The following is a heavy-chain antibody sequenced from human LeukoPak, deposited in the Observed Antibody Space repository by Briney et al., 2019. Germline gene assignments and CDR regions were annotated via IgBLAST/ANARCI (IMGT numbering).Heavy chain of an antibody. CDR1: GFTFSSYA. CDR3: AKDLDCSSTSCYSGGYCGGDCLDY. V-gene: IGHV3-23*01. CDR2: ISGSGGST. J-gene: IGHJ4*02. Sequence: GGSLRLSCAASGFTFSSYAMSWVRQAPGKGLEWVSAISGSGGSTYYADSVKGRFTISRDNSKNTLYLQMNSLRAEDTAVYYCAKDLDCSSTSCYSGGYCGGDCLDYWGQGTLSPSPQ. D-gene: IGHD2-2*01.